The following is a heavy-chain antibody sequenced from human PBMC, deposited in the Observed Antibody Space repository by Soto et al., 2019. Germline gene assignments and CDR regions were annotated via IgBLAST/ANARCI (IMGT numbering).Heavy chain of an antibody. J-gene: IGHJ6*03. V-gene: IGHV3-21*02. CDR2: INEDSTYI. Sequence: EVQLVESGGGLVKPGGSLRLSCAASGFTFSAFSMNWVRQAPGKGLEWLSSINEDSTYIYYGDSLRGLSTISRDNAKESFYLHIDSLRDEDTAVYYCVRDFGRYFRSGYMDVCGDGAKVTVYS. CDR1: GFTFSAFS. CDR3: VRDFGRYFRSGYMDV. D-gene: IGHD3-9*01.